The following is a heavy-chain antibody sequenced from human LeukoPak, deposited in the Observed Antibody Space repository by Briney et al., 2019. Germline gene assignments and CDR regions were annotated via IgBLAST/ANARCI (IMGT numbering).Heavy chain of an antibody. V-gene: IGHV4-34*01. J-gene: IGHJ4*02. CDR1: GGSFSGYY. CDR3: AGNSSSSVDY. CDR2: INHSGST. Sequence: SETLPLTCAVYGGSFSGYYWSWIRQPPGKGLEWIGEINHSGSTNYNPSLKSRVTISVDTSKNQFSLKLSSVTAADTGVYYCAGNSSSSVDYWGQGTLVTVSS. D-gene: IGHD6-6*01.